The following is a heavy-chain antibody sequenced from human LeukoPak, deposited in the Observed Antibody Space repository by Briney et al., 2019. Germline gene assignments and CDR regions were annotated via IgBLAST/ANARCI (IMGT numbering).Heavy chain of an antibody. CDR3: ARAGGEDGDYVDFDY. CDR1: GFTFSSYS. J-gene: IGHJ4*02. V-gene: IGHV3-21*01. Sequence: GGSLRLSCAASGFTFSSYSMNWVRQAPGKGLEWVSSISSSSSYIYYADSVKGRFTISRDNAKNSLYLQMNSLRAEDTAVYYYARAGGEDGDYVDFDYWGQGTLVTVSS. CDR2: ISSSSSYI. D-gene: IGHD4-17*01.